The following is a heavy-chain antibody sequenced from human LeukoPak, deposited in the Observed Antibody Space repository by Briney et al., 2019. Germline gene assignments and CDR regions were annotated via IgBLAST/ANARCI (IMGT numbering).Heavy chain of an antibody. CDR2: IYPGDSDT. CDR3: ARHESCSNGVCYQINS. J-gene: IGHJ4*02. D-gene: IGHD2-8*01. CDR1: GYSFASYW. V-gene: IGHV5-51*01. Sequence: GESLRISCKGSGYSFASYWIGWVRQMPGKGLEWMGIIYPGDSDTRYSPSFQGQVTISADKSISTAYLQWSSLKASDTAMYYCARHESCSNGVCYQINSWGQGTLVTVSS.